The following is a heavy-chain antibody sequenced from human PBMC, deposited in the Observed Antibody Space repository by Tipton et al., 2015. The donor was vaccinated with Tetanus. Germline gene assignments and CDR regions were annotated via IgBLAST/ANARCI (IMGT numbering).Heavy chain of an antibody. CDR1: GESFSGHY. Sequence: TLSLTCAVSGESFSGHYWSWIRQAPGKGLEWVGEISASGRTYYNPSLNSRVTISLDRSKNQFSLKLTSVTAADTAVYYCARGGGNTMFRGGEFVHSYYYQGMDVWGQGTTVTVSS. CDR3: ARGGGNTMFRGGEFVHSYYYQGMDV. J-gene: IGHJ6*02. V-gene: IGHV4-34*01. D-gene: IGHD3-10*01. CDR2: ISASGRT.